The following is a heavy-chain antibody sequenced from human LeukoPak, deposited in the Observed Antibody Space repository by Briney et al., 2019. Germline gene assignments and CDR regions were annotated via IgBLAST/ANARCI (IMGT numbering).Heavy chain of an antibody. D-gene: IGHD6-19*01. V-gene: IGHV4-4*07. Sequence: PSETLSLTCTVSGGSISSYYWSLIRQPAGKGLEWIGRIYTSGSTNYNPSLKSRVTMSVDTSKNQFSLKLSSVTAADTAVYYCASTYSSGWYFDYWGQGTLVTVSS. CDR1: GGSISSYY. J-gene: IGHJ4*02. CDR2: IYTSGST. CDR3: ASTYSSGWYFDY.